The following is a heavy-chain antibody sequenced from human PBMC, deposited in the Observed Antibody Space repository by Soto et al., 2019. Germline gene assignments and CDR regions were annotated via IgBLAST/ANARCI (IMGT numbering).Heavy chain of an antibody. CDR3: ARVADGSGGRCYFSVDY. Sequence: SENLSLTCTVSGGSISSGDYYWSWIRQPPGKGPEWIGYIYYSGSTYYNPSLKSRVTTSVDTSKNQFSLKLSSVTAADTAVYYCARVADGSGGRCYFSVDYWGQGTLVTVSS. J-gene: IGHJ4*02. V-gene: IGHV4-30-4*01. CDR2: IYYSGST. CDR1: GGSISSGDYY. D-gene: IGHD2-15*01.